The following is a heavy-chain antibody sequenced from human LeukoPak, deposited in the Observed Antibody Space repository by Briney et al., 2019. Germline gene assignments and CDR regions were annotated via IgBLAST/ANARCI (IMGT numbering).Heavy chain of an antibody. CDR2: IYYSGST. J-gene: IGHJ4*02. Sequence: SETLSLTCTVSGGSISSYYWSWIRQPPGKGLEWIGYIYYSGSTNYNPSLKSRVTISVDTSKNHFSLKLSSVTAADTAVYYCARGVLRDTGSYFDYWGQGTLVTVSS. CDR1: GGSISSYY. V-gene: IGHV4-59*01. CDR3: ARGVLRDTGSYFDY. D-gene: IGHD2/OR15-2a*01.